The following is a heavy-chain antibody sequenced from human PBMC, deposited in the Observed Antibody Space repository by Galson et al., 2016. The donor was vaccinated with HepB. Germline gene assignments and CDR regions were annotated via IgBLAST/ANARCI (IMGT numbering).Heavy chain of an antibody. CDR2: GSTSGSATTM. CDR3: ARAGSSWYFDY. Sequence: SLRLSCAASGFTFSSYEMNWVRQAPGKGLEWVSYGSTSGSATTMFYADSVKGRFTISRDNAKNSLYLQMNSLRDEDTAVYYCARAGSSWYFDYWGQGTLVTVSS. J-gene: IGHJ4*02. V-gene: IGHV3-48*03. D-gene: IGHD6-13*01. CDR1: GFTFSSYE.